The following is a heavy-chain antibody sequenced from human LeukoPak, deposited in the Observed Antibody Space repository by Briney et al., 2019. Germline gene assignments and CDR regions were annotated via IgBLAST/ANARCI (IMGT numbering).Heavy chain of an antibody. CDR1: GGSFSGYY. CDR2: INHSGST. V-gene: IGHV4-34*01. J-gene: IGHJ6*02. CDR3: ARVLRYFDWLLSGYYGMDV. D-gene: IGHD3-9*01. Sequence: SETLSLTCAVYGGSFSGYYWSWLRQPPGKGLEWIGEINHSGSTNYNPSLKSRVTISVDTSKNQFSLKLSSATAADTAVYYCARVLRYFDWLLSGYYGMDVWGQGTTVTVSS.